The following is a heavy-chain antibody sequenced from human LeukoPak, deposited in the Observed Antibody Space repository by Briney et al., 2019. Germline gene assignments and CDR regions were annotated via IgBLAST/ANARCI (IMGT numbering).Heavy chain of an antibody. D-gene: IGHD6-13*01. CDR1: GGSSRGYY. CDR3: ASGIRGSWFVLDV. J-gene: IGHJ6*02. V-gene: IGHV4-34*12. Sequence: PSETLSLTCTVSGGSSRGYYWTWIRQAPGKGLEWIGVIIHSGTTNSNPSLQSPLSLSLHTSINQFSLTLTPLTAAATGVYYCASGIRGSWFVLDVWGQGATVTVSS. CDR2: IIHSGTT.